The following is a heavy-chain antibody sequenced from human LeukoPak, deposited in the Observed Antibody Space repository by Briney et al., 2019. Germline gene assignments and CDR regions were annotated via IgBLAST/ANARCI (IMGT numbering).Heavy chain of an antibody. J-gene: IGHJ5*02. CDR1: GFTFSSYW. D-gene: IGHD2-15*01. Sequence: GGSLRLSCAASGFTFSSYWMHWVRQAPGKGLVWVSRINSDGSSTSYADSVKGRFTISRDNAKNTQYLQMNSLRAEDTAVYYCARDRGYCSGGSCYLNWFDPWGQGTLVTVSS. V-gene: IGHV3-74*01. CDR2: INSDGSST. CDR3: ARDRGYCSGGSCYLNWFDP.